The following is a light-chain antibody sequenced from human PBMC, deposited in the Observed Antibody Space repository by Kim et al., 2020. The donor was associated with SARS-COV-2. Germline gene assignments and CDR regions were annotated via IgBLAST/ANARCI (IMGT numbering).Light chain of an antibody. CDR3: TSYTSSSTYV. CDR2: DVS. Sequence: QSALTQPASVSGSPGQSITISCTGTSSDVGGYNYVSWSQQHPGKAPKVMIFDVSKRPSGVSNRFSGSKSGNTASLTISGLQAEDEADYYCTSYTSSSTYVFGTGTKSPS. J-gene: IGLJ1*01. V-gene: IGLV2-14*01. CDR1: SSDVGGYNY.